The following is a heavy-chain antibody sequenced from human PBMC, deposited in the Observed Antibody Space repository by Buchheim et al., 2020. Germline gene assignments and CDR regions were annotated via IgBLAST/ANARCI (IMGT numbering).Heavy chain of an antibody. Sequence: EVQLVESGGGLVQPGGSLRLSCAASGFTFSDYYMDWVRQAPGKGLEWVGRSRNKAHSFTTEYAASVKGRFAISSADSKNSLYLQMNSLKTEDTAVYYCARGRDGLDVWGQGTT. CDR2: SRNKAHSFTT. V-gene: IGHV3-72*01. CDR3: ARGRDGLDV. J-gene: IGHJ6*02. CDR1: GFTFSDYY.